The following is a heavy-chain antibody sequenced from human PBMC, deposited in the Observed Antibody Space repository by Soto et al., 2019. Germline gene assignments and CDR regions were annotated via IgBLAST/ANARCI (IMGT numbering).Heavy chain of an antibody. CDR2: ISYSGNT. CDR1: GDSISNSNYY. J-gene: IGHJ6*02. CDR3: ARHGGYSSPFVV. V-gene: IGHV4-61*05. D-gene: IGHD6-13*01. Sequence: SETLSLTCTVSGDSISNSNYYWGWIRQPPGKGLEWIGYISYSGNTNYNPSLKSRITISVDTSKNQFSLKLRSVTAADTAVYVCARHGGYSSPFVVWGQGTTVTVSS.